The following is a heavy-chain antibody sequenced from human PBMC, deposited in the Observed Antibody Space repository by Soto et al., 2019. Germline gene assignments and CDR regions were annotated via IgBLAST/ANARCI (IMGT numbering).Heavy chain of an antibody. CDR1: GYTFTSQW. J-gene: IGHJ4*02. V-gene: IGHV5-51*01. CDR3: AGLTDGYPGY. CDR2: IFPGDSDT. D-gene: IGHD5-12*01. Sequence: PGESLKISCKGSGYTFTSQWIGWVRQMPGKGLEWMGIIFPGDSDTRYSPSFQGQVTISADSSISTAYLQWSSLQASATAMYYCAGLTDGYPGYWGQGTLVTVSS.